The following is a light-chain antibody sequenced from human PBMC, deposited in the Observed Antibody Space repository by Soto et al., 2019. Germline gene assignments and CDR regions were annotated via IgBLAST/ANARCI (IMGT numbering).Light chain of an antibody. CDR2: LNSDGSH. J-gene: IGLJ1*01. CDR3: QTWGTGIHV. V-gene: IGLV4-69*01. CDR1: SGHRSYA. Sequence: QSVLTQSPSASASLGASVKLTCTLSSGHRSYAIAWHQQQPEKGPRYLMKLNSDGSHSKGDGIPDRFSGSSSGAERYLTISGLQSEDEADYYCQTWGTGIHVFGTGTKLTVL.